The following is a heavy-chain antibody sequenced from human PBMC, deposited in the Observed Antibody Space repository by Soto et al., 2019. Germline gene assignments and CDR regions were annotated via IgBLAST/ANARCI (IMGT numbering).Heavy chain of an antibody. CDR1: GYNFAGYW. Sequence: ESLKISCRGSGYNFAGYWIAWVRQMPGKGLELMGIIYPSDSDTRYRPSFQGQVTISADKSISSAYLQWSSLRASDTAMYYCARGGVSTRTFDYWGQGTPVTVSS. CDR2: IYPSDSDT. D-gene: IGHD3-3*01. CDR3: ARGGVSTRTFDY. V-gene: IGHV5-51*01. J-gene: IGHJ4*02.